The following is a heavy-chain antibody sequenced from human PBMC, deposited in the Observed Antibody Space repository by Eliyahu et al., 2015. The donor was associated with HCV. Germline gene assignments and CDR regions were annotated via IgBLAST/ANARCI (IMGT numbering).Heavy chain of an antibody. CDR3: ARMPMYSSPFGGAFDI. J-gene: IGHJ3*02. CDR1: GGTFSSYA. V-gene: IGHV1-69*01. Sequence: QVQLVQSGAEVKKPGSSVKVSCKASGGTFSSYAISWVRQAPGQGLEWMGGIIPIFGTANYAQKFQGRVTITADESTSTAYMELSSLRSEDTTVYYCARMPMYSSPFGGAFDIWGQGTMVTVSS. D-gene: IGHD6-19*01. CDR2: IIPIFGTA.